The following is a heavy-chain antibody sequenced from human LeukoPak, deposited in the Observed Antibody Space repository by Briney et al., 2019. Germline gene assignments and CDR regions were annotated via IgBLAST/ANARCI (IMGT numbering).Heavy chain of an antibody. D-gene: IGHD3-3*01. V-gene: IGHV3-30*03. CDR3: ARDGGLFWSGYSPYYYYYYMDV. J-gene: IGHJ6*03. Sequence: GGSLRLSCAASGFTFSSYGMHWVRQAPGKGLEWVAVISYDESNKYYAGSVKGRFSISRDNSQNTLYLQMNSLRAEDTAVYYCARDGGLFWSGYSPYYYYYYMDVWGKGTTVTVSS. CDR2: ISYDESNK. CDR1: GFTFSSYG.